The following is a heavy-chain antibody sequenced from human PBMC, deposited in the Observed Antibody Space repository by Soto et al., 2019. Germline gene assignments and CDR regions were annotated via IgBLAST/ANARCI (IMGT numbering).Heavy chain of an antibody. CDR1: GFSFSSYG. Sequence: QVQLVESGGGVVQPGRSLRLSCAASGFSFSSYGMHWVRQAPGKGLERVAVISYEGSNKYYADSVKGRFTISRDNSKSTLNLQMNSMRPENTAVYYCAKDLTVGGRWEPTAFDSWGQGPLVTVSS. CDR3: AKDLTVGGRWEPTAFDS. CDR2: ISYEGSNK. J-gene: IGHJ4*02. D-gene: IGHD1-26*01. V-gene: IGHV3-30*18.